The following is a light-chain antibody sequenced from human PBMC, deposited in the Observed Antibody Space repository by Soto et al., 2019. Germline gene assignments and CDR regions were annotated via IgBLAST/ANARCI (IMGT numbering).Light chain of an antibody. V-gene: IGKV3-20*01. CDR2: GAS. Sequence: EIVLTQYPGTLSLSPGERATLSCRAIQSVSNNYLAWYQQKPGQAPRLFIYGASSRATGIPDRFSGSGSGTDFTLTISRLEPEDFAVYYCQQYGSSPPITVGPVTRLDIK. J-gene: IGKJ5*01. CDR1: QSVSNNY. CDR3: QQYGSSPPIT.